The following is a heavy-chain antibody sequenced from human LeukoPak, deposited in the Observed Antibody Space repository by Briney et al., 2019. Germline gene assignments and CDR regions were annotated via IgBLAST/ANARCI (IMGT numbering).Heavy chain of an antibody. V-gene: IGHV4-34*01. J-gene: IGHJ4*02. Sequence: SETLSLTCNVSGYSLSSGYYWSWIRQPPGKGLEWIGEINHSGSTNYNPSLKSRVTISVDTSKNQFSLKLSSVTAADTAVYYCATRRYDSSGYYYRPNHRSPFDYWGQGTLVTVSS. CDR3: ATRRYDSSGYYYRPNHRSPFDY. D-gene: IGHD3-22*01. CDR1: GYSLSSGYY. CDR2: INHSGST.